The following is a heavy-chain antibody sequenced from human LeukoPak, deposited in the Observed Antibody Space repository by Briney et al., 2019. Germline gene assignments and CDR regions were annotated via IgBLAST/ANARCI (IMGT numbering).Heavy chain of an antibody. CDR3: ARYGSGTYREAFDI. CDR2: ISSSSSSI. Sequence: RGALRLSCAASGFTFSSYGMNWVGQAPGKGLGWVSYISSSSSSIYYADSVKGRFTISRDNAKNSLDLQMNSLRDEDTAMYYCARYGSGTYREAFDIWGHGTMVTVSS. J-gene: IGHJ3*02. D-gene: IGHD3-10*01. V-gene: IGHV3-48*02. CDR1: GFTFSSYG.